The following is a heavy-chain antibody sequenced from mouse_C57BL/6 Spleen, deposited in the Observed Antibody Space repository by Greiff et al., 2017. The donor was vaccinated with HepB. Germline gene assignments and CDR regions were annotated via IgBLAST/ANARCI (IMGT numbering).Heavy chain of an antibody. D-gene: IGHD1-1*01. J-gene: IGHJ2*01. CDR1: GFTFSDYG. CDR2: ISSGSSTI. CDR3: AIYYYGSSSYYFDY. Sequence: EVQRVESGGGLVKPGGSLKLSCAASGFTFSDYGMHWVRQAPEKGLEWVAYISSGSSTIYYADTVKGRFTISRDNAKNTLFLQMTSLRSEDTAMYYCAIYYYGSSSYYFDYWGQGTTLTVSS. V-gene: IGHV5-17*01.